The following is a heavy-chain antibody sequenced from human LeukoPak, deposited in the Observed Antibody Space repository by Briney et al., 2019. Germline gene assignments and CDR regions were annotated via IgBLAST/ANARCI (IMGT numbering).Heavy chain of an antibody. CDR1: GGSISSYY. V-gene: IGHV4-59*01. CDR2: IYYSGST. D-gene: IGHD6-19*01. J-gene: IGHJ4*02. Sequence: ASETLSLTCTVSGGSISSYYWSWIRQPPGKGLEWIGYIYYSGSTNYNPSLKSRVTISVDTSKNQFSLKLSSVTAADTAVYYCARRSGIAVAGAFDYWGQGTLVTVSS. CDR3: ARRSGIAVAGAFDY.